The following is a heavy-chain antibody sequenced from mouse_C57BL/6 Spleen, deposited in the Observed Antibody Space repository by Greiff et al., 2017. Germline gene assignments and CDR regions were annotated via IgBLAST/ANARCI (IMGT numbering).Heavy chain of an antibody. D-gene: IGHD1-3*01. J-gene: IGHJ2*01. CDR3: ARHRIYDPYYFDY. Sequence: EVKLVESGGGGGKPGGSLKLACAASGVTVSSYTMSWVRQTPEKRLEWVETISGGGGNSYYPDSVKGRFTISRDNAKNTLYLQKSSLRSEDTALDYCARHRIYDPYYFDYWGQGTTLTVSS. CDR1: GVTVSSYT. V-gene: IGHV5-9*01. CDR2: ISGGGGNS.